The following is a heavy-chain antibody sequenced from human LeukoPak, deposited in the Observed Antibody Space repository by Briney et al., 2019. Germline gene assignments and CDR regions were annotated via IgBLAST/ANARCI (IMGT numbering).Heavy chain of an antibody. Sequence: SETLSLTCTVSGGSISSSSYYWSWIRQHPGKGLEWIGYIYYSGSTYFNPSLKSRVTISVDTSKNQFSLKLSSVTAADTAVYYCARGGFREFDSWGQGTLVIVSS. D-gene: IGHD3-10*01. CDR3: ARGGFREFDS. CDR1: GGSISSSSYY. J-gene: IGHJ4*02. CDR2: IYYSGST. V-gene: IGHV4-31*03.